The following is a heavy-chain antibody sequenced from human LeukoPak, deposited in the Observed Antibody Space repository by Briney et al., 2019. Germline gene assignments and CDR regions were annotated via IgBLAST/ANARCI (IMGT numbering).Heavy chain of an antibody. Sequence: GSSVKVSCKASGGTFSSYAISWVRPAPGQGLEWMGGIIPIFGTANYAQKFQGRVTITADESTSTAYMELSSLRSEDTAVYYCARVEGHYDILTGYQGKYYFDYWGQGTLVTVSS. CDR3: ARVEGHYDILTGYQGKYYFDY. J-gene: IGHJ4*02. CDR1: GGTFSSYA. CDR2: IIPIFGTA. D-gene: IGHD3-9*01. V-gene: IGHV1-69*01.